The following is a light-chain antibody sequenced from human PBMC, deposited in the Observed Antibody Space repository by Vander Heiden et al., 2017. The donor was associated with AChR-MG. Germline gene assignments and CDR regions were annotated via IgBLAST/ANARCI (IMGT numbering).Light chain of an antibody. V-gene: IGKV1-5*01. CDR1: QSISNW. CDR2: DAT. Sequence: DIQMTQSPSTLSASVGDRVTINCRASQSISNWLAWYQQRPGKAPKLLIYDATSLESGVPSRFNGSGSGTEFTLTISSLQPGDFGTYYCQQDDSFSLTFGGGTKVEIK. J-gene: IGKJ4*01. CDR3: QQDDSFSLT.